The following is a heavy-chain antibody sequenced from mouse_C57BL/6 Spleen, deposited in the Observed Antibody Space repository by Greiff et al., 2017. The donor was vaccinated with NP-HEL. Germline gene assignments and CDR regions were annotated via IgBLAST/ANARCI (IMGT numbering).Heavy chain of an antibody. V-gene: IGHV1-81*01. D-gene: IGHD1-1*01. CDR2: IYPRSGNT. J-gene: IGHJ2*01. CDR1: GYTFTSYG. Sequence: QVQLKQSGAELARPGASVKLSCKASGYTFTSYGISWVKQRTGQGLEWIGEIYPRSGNTYYNEKFKGKATLTADKSSSTAYMELRSLTSEDSAVYFCARGASLARVGSSSYYFDYWGQGTTLTVSS. CDR3: ARGASLARVGSSSYYFDY.